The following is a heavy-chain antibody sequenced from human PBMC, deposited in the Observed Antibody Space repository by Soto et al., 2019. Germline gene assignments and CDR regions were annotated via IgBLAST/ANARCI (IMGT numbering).Heavy chain of an antibody. CDR1: GFSFSSYT. J-gene: IGHJ4*02. D-gene: IGHD3-16*01. Sequence: EVQLLESGGGLVQPGGSLRLSCEGSGFSFSSYTMSWVRQAPGKGLEWVSAISGNSANTYYADSVKGRFTISRDNSKNTLYLQVNSLKAEDTAVYYCANGPWAGGYWGQGTLVIVSS. CDR3: ANGPWAGGY. V-gene: IGHV3-23*01. CDR2: ISGNSANT.